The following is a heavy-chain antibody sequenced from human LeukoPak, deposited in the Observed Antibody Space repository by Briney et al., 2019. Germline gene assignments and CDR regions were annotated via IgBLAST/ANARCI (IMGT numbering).Heavy chain of an antibody. Sequence: GGSLRLSCAASGFTFSSYGMNWGRQAPPTGLEWVSAISGSGGSTYYADSVKGRFTSSTDTSKNMLDLQMNSLRAEDTAVYYCAKEGSGYSFDYWGQGTLVTVSS. CDR1: GFTFSSYG. J-gene: IGHJ4*02. CDR2: ISGSGGST. D-gene: IGHD3-3*01. V-gene: IGHV3-23*01. CDR3: AKEGSGYSFDY.